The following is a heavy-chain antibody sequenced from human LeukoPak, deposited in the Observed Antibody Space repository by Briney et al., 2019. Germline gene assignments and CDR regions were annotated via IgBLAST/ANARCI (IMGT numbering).Heavy chain of an antibody. D-gene: IGHD3-10*01. CDR3: AGGVYYGSGSYYWFDP. J-gene: IGHJ5*02. Sequence: SVKVSCKASGGTFSSYAISWVRQAPGQGLEWMGRIIPIFGTANYAQKFQGRVTITADESTSTAYMELSSLRSEDTAVYYCAGGVYYGSGSYYWFDPWGQGTLVTVSS. V-gene: IGHV1-69*13. CDR2: IIPIFGTA. CDR1: GGTFSSYA.